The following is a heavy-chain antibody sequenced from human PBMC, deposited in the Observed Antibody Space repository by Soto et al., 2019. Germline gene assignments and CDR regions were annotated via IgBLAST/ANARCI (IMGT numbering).Heavy chain of an antibody. D-gene: IGHD5-12*01. CDR1: GFTFSGSA. CDR3: TRTRYSGYDYAFDI. Sequence: GGSLRLSCAASGFTFSGSAMHWVRQASGKGLEWVGRIRSKANSYATAYAASVKGRFTITRDDSKNTAYLQMNSLKTEDTAVYYCTRTRYSGYDYAFDIWGQGTMVTVSS. CDR2: IRSKANSYAT. V-gene: IGHV3-73*01. J-gene: IGHJ3*02.